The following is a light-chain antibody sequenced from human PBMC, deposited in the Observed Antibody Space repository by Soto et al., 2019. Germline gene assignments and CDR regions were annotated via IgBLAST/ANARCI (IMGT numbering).Light chain of an antibody. Sequence: QSVLTQPPSASGSPGQSVTISCTGTSSDVGGYNYVSWYQQHPGKAPKLMIYDVSSRPSGVPDRFSGSKSGNTASLTVSGLQAEDEADYCCSSYAGTHIVFGTGTKVTVL. CDR2: DVS. V-gene: IGLV2-8*01. CDR3: SSYAGTHIV. CDR1: SSDVGGYNY. J-gene: IGLJ1*01.